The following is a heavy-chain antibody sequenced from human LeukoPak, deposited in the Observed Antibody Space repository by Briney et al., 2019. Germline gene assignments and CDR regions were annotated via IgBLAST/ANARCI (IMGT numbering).Heavy chain of an antibody. D-gene: IGHD3-10*01. CDR3: ASPPSGSYYPFDY. V-gene: IGHV3-30*04. J-gene: IGHJ4*02. CDR1: GFTFSSYA. CDR2: ISYDGSNK. Sequence: PGGSLRLSCAASGFTFSSYAMHWVRQAPGKGLEWVAVISYDGSNKYYADSVKGRFTISRDNSKNMLYLQMNSLRAEDTAVYCCASPPSGSYYPFDYWGQGTLVTVSS.